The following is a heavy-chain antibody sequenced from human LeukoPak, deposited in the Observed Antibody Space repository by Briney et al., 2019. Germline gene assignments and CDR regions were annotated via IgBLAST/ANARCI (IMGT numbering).Heavy chain of an antibody. Sequence: ESGPTLVNPTQTLTLTCTLSGSSLSSSRMSVSWIRQPPGKALEWLARIDWDDDKFYSTSLKTRLTISKDTSKNQVVLTMTNMDPVDTATYYCARTRYGSGTYYFDYWGQGTLVTVSS. CDR1: GSSLSSSRMS. D-gene: IGHD3-10*01. CDR2: IDWDDDK. V-gene: IGHV2-70*04. J-gene: IGHJ4*02. CDR3: ARTRYGSGTYYFDY.